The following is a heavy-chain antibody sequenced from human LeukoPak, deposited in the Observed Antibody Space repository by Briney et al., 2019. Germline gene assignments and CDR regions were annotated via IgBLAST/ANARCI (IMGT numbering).Heavy chain of an antibody. V-gene: IGHV4-39*01. J-gene: IGHJ4*02. Sequence: SETLSLTCTVSGGSIRSSYYYWGWIRQPPGKGLEWIGSLYYSRTTYYNPSLNSRVTISVVTSKNQFSLQLNSVTAADTAVYYCARHDGRGGNTMGALDSWGQGSLVTVSS. D-gene: IGHD3-3*01. CDR3: ARHDGRGGNTMGALDS. CDR2: LYYSRTT. CDR1: GGSIRSSYYY.